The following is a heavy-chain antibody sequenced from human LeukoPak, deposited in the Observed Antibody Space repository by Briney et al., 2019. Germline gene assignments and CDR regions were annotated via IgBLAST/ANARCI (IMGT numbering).Heavy chain of an antibody. J-gene: IGHJ3*02. CDR3: ARKGGPRVNAFDI. CDR2: INPSGGST. D-gene: IGHD1-14*01. V-gene: IGHV1-46*01. Sequence: GASVKVSCKASGYTFTSYYMHWVRQAPGQGLEWMGIINPSGGSTSYAQKFQGRVTMTRDTSISTAYMELTGLRSDDTAVYFCARKGGPRVNAFDIWGQGTMVTVSS. CDR1: GYTFTSYY.